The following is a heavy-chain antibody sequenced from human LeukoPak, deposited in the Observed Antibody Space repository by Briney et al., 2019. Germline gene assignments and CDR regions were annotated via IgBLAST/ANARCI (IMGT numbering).Heavy chain of an antibody. CDR1: GFTFSSYG. CDR3: ARAQMTTVTTVDY. D-gene: IGHD4-17*01. Sequence: GGSLRLSCAASGFTFSSYGMHWVRQAPGKGLEWVAVIWYDGSNKYYADSVKGRFTISRDNSKNTPYLQMNSLRAEDTAVYYCARAQMTTVTTVDYWGQGTLVTVSS. V-gene: IGHV3-33*01. CDR2: IWYDGSNK. J-gene: IGHJ4*02.